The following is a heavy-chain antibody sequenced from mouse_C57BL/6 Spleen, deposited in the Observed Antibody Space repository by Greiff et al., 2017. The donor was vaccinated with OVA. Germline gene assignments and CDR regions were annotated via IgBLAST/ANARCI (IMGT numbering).Heavy chain of an antibody. V-gene: IGHV1-54*01. D-gene: IGHD4-1*01. CDR1: GYAFTNYL. CDR3: ARGPNSVFDY. J-gene: IGHJ2*01. Sequence: VQLVESGAELVRPGTSVKVSCKASGYAFTNYLIEWVKQRPGQGLEWIGVLNPGSGGTNYNQKFKGKATLTADKSSSTAYMQLSSLTSEDSAVYFGARGPNSVFDYWGQGTTLTVSS. CDR2: LNPGSGGT.